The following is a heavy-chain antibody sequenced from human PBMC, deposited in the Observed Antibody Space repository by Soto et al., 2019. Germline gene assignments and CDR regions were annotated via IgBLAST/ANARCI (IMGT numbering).Heavy chain of an antibody. CDR3: GLEPTGTGGFDY. CDR1: GHTFTGHH. CDR2: IDLDIGDT. J-gene: IGHJ4*02. D-gene: IGHD7-27*01. V-gene: IGHV1-2*02. Sequence: QVQMVQCGAEVKKPGASVNVSCKASGHTFTGHHMHWVRQAPGQGIEWMGLIDLDIGDTKYAQKFQGRITSTSDTSITTAYMELRGLRSDDTAVYYCGLEPTGTGGFDYWGQGTLVTVS.